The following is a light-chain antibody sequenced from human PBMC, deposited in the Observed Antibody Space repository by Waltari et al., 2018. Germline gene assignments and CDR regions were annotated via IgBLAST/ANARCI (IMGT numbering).Light chain of an antibody. J-gene: IGLJ2*01. CDR3: QSAVSGSSLIV. Sequence: YELTQTPSVSVSQGQTATITCSGDVLANEYTYWYQQKPGQAPVLVIYKDSERPSGIPERLSGSSSGTTVTVTISGVQAEDEAYYYCQSAVSGSSLIVFGGGTKLTVL. CDR1: VLANEY. CDR2: KDS. V-gene: IGLV3-25*03.